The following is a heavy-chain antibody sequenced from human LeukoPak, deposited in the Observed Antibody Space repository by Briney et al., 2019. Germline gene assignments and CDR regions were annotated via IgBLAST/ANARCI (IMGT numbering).Heavy chain of an antibody. CDR3: ARVAYGGNSLYYFDY. CDR2: ISGSGGST. J-gene: IGHJ4*02. CDR1: GFTFSRYG. D-gene: IGHD4-23*01. Sequence: GGSLRLSCAASGFTFSRYGMSWVRQAPGKGLEWVSAISGSGGSTYYADSVKGRFTISRDNSKNTLYLQINSLRAEDTAVYYCARVAYGGNSLYYFDYWGQGTLVTVSS. V-gene: IGHV3-23*01.